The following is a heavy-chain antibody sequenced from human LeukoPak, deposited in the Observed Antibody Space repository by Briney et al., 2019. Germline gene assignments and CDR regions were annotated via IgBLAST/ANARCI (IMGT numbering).Heavy chain of an antibody. CDR3: ARDGGVAALPDY. J-gene: IGHJ4*02. CDR1: GFTFSSYG. Sequence: GGSLRLSCAASGFTFSSYGMHWVRQAPGKGLEWVAFIRYDGSNKYYADSVKGRFTISRDNSKNTLYLQMNSLRAEDTAVYYCARDGGVAALPDYWGQGTLVTVSS. CDR2: IRYDGSNK. D-gene: IGHD3-16*01. V-gene: IGHV3-30*02.